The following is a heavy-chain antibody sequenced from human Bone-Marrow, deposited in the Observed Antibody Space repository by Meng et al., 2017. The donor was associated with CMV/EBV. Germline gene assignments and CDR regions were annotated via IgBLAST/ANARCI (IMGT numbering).Heavy chain of an antibody. CDR3: ARADQAVAGTCDY. J-gene: IGHJ4*02. CDR2: ISWYSGSI. D-gene: IGHD6-19*01. V-gene: IGHV3-9*01. Sequence: SLKISCSASGFTFEDYAKHWVRPGPGKGLEWVSGISWYSGSIGYVDSVKGRFTISRDNAKNSLYLQMNSLRAEDTAVYYCARADQAVAGTCDYWGQGTLVTVSS. CDR1: GFTFEDYA.